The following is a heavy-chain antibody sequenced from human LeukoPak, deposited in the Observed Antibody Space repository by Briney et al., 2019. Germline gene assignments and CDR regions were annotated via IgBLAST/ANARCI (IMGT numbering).Heavy chain of an antibody. CDR1: GGSISSSSYY. Sequence: SETLSLTCTVSGGSISSSSYYWGWLRHPPGKGLEWTVSIYYSGITYYNPSLKSRVTISVDTSKNQFSLKLSSVTAADTAVYYCERLTLVSRDAFDIWGQGTMVTVSS. D-gene: IGHD2-15*01. CDR2: IYYSGIT. CDR3: ERLTLVSRDAFDI. V-gene: IGHV4-39*01. J-gene: IGHJ3*02.